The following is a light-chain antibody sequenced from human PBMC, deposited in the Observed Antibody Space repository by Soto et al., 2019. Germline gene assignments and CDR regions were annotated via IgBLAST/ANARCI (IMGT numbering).Light chain of an antibody. CDR2: DAS. CDR3: QQYNNWPPWT. CDR1: QSVDTN. J-gene: IGKJ1*01. V-gene: IGKV3-15*01. Sequence: PGESATLSCRASQSVDTNVAWYQQKPGQAPRLVMFDASTRATGIPARFTGSGSGTEFTLTITTLQSEDFAVYHCQQYNNWPPWTFGQGTKVDIK.